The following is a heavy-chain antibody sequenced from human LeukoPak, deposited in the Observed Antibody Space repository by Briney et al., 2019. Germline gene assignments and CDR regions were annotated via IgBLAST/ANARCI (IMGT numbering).Heavy chain of an antibody. J-gene: IGHJ5*02. V-gene: IGHV4-4*09. CDR1: GDSMSTYY. D-gene: IGHD1-26*01. CDR2: IYTSGST. Sequence: PSETLSLTCTVPGDSMSTYYWSWIRQSPGQGLEWIGHIYTSGSTNYNPSLKSRVTISVDTSNNQFSLRLSSVTATDTAVYYCARHPYSGAYFRNNWFDPWGQGTLVTVSS. CDR3: ARHPYSGAYFRNNWFDP.